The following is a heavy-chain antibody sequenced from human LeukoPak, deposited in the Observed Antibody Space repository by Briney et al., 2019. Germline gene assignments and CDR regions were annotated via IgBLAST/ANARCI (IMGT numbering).Heavy chain of an antibody. CDR3: ARDPSVAATGWGRWFDH. Sequence: RPGGSLRLSCAASGFTFSSFSMNCARQAPGEGLEWLSYISGSSSIVYYGDSVKGRFTISRDNAKNSLYLQMNSLRDEDTAVYYCARDPSVAATGWGRWFDHWGLGTLVTVSS. J-gene: IGHJ5*02. CDR1: GFTFSSFS. CDR2: ISGSSSIV. D-gene: IGHD6-13*01. V-gene: IGHV3-48*02.